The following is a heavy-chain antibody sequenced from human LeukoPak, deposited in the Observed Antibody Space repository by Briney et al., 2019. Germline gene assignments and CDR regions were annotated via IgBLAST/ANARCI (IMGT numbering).Heavy chain of an antibody. CDR3: ASYRYGSSFAFDI. CDR1: GFTFSTNY. D-gene: IGHD6-6*01. V-gene: IGHV3-66*01. CDR2: IYSGGST. Sequence: AGSLRLSCAASGFTFSTNYMSWVRQAPGKGLEWVSIIYSGGSTYYSESVKSGFTTSRDNSKNTLYPQKNSLRAEDTAVYYCASYRYGSSFAFDIWGQGTMLTVSS. J-gene: IGHJ3*02.